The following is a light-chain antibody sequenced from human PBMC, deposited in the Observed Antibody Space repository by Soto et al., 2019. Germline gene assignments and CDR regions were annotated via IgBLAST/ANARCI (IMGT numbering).Light chain of an antibody. Sequence: QSVLTQPASVSGSPGQSITISCTGTSSDVGGYNYVSWYQHHPGKAPKLIIYDVSNRPSGGSNRFSGSKSGNTASLTIFGLQPVDEADYYCSSYTTINTPQIVVGTVTKVT. CDR2: DVS. J-gene: IGLJ1*01. CDR3: SSYTTINTPQIV. V-gene: IGLV2-14*03. CDR1: SSDVGGYNY.